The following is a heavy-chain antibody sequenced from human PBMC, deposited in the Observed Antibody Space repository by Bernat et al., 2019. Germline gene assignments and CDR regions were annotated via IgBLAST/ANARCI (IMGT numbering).Heavy chain of an antibody. D-gene: IGHD1-1*01. CDR3: AREDDGGAFDI. Sequence: QVQLVESGGGVVQPGRSLRLSCAASGCTFSSYAMHWVRQAPGKGLEWVAVISYEGSNKYYADSVKGRFTISRDNSKNTLYLQMNSLRAEDTAVYYCAREDDGGAFDIWGQGTMVTVSS. V-gene: IGHV3-30-3*01. CDR1: GCTFSSYA. J-gene: IGHJ3*02. CDR2: ISYEGSNK.